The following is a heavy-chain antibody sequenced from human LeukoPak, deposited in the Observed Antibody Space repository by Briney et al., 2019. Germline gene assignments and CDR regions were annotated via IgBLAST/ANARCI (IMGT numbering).Heavy chain of an antibody. CDR3: AREAPHYGDLNWFDP. V-gene: IGHV1-69*04. J-gene: IGHJ5*02. CDR1: GGTFTSYA. Sequence: AVKVSCKASGGTFTSYAISWVRQAPGQGLEWMGRIIPIFGIANYAQKFQGRVTITADKSTSTAYMELSSLRSEDTAVYYCAREAPHYGDLNWFDPWGQGTLVTVSS. CDR2: IIPIFGIA. D-gene: IGHD4-17*01.